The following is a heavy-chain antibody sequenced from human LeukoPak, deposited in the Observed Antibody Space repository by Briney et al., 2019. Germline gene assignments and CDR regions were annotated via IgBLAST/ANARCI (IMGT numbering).Heavy chain of an antibody. J-gene: IGHJ4*02. Sequence: GGSLRLSCEASGFTFTTFWMSWLRQAPGKGLEWMASIRQDGITKYYADSVKGRFTVSRDNANDVLYLQLNRLRAEDTAVYYCARGDGTPSGLYFRNWGQGALVTVSS. CDR2: IRQDGITK. CDR1: GFTFTTFW. V-gene: IGHV3-7*01. D-gene: IGHD5-24*01. CDR3: ARGDGTPSGLYFRN.